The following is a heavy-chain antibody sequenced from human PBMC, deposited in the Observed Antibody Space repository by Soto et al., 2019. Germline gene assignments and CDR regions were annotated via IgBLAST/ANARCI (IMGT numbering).Heavy chain of an antibody. CDR2: INHSGST. J-gene: IGHJ4*02. Sequence: PSETLSLTCAVYGGSFSGYYWSWIRQPPGKGLEWIGEINHSGSTNYNPSLKSRVTISVDTSKNQFSLKLSSVTAADTGVYYCASHPLNWSDADSWGQGVLVTVSS. CDR3: ASHPLNWSDADS. CDR1: GGSFSGYY. D-gene: IGHD1-1*01. V-gene: IGHV4-34*01.